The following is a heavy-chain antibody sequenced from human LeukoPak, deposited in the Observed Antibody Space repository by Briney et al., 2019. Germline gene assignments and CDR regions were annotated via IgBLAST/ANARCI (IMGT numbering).Heavy chain of an antibody. V-gene: IGHV3-53*04. D-gene: IGHD3-10*01. CDR1: GSTVRTNY. CDR2: IYHGGST. CDR3: ARGSYGSATS. J-gene: IGHJ5*02. Sequence: GGSLRLSCVTSGSTVRTNYMTWVRQTPGKGLEWVSLIYHGGSTHYAESVKGRFTISGQSSDDTFYLQMDSLRPADTAVYYCARGSYGSATSWGQGTLVTVSS.